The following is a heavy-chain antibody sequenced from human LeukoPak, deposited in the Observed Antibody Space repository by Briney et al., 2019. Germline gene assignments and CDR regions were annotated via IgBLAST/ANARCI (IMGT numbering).Heavy chain of an antibody. CDR1: GFTFSSYA. CDR2: ISGSGGST. Sequence: GGSLRLSCAASGFTFSSYAMSWVRQAPGKGLEWVSAISGSGGSTYYADSVKGRFTISRDNSKNTLYLQMNSLRAEDTAVYYCAKKRGERRCSSLQRNYFDYMDVWGKGTTVTVSS. V-gene: IGHV3-23*01. J-gene: IGHJ6*03. D-gene: IGHD3-16*01. CDR3: AKKRGERRCSSLQRNYFDYMDV.